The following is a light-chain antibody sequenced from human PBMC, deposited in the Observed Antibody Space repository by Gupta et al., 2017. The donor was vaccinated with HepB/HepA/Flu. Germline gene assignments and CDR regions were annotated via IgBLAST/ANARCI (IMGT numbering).Light chain of an antibody. CDR1: ILGQRY. CDR2: QDD. V-gene: IGLV3-1*01. CDR3: QAGDSTTVV. J-gene: IGLJ2*01. Sequence: SFHQAQPLSVCVSPGQTATITCSGNILGQRYASWYQQTAGQSPVLVIYQDDRRPAGLPGRFSASNSGNTATLTIGGTLTEDEADYCCQAGDSTTVVFGGGTKLTVL.